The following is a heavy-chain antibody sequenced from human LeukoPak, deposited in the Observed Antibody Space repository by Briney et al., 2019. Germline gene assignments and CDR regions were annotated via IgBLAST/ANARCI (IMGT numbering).Heavy chain of an antibody. J-gene: IGHJ3*02. D-gene: IGHD6-19*01. V-gene: IGHV4-39*02. CDR2: IYYSGST. CDR1: GGSIISSTFY. CDR3: ARDLEAVAGTFDAFDI. Sequence: SETLSLTCTVSGGSIISSTFYWGWVRQPPGKGLEWIGSIYYSGSTYYSPSLKSRVTISVDTSKNQFSLQLNSVTPEDTAVYYCARDLEAVAGTFDAFDIWGQGTMVTVSS.